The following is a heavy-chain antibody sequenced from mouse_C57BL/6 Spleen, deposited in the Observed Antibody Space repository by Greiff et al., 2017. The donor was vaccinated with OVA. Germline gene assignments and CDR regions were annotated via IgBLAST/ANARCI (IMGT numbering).Heavy chain of an antibody. CDR2: IDPSDSET. CDR1: GYTFTSYW. CDR3: ARFDGFYWYFDV. J-gene: IGHJ1*03. Sequence: QVQLQQPGAELVRPGSSVKLSCKASGYTFTSYWMHWVKQRPKQGLEWIGNIDPSDSETHYNQKFKDKATLTVDKSSSTAYMQLSSLTSEDSAVYYCARFDGFYWYFDVWGTGTTVTVSS. V-gene: IGHV1-52*01. D-gene: IGHD2-3*01.